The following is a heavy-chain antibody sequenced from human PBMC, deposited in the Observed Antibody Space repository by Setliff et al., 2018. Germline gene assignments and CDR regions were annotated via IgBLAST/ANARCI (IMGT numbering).Heavy chain of an antibody. CDR3: ARVASAPYGSGSDYIRALDY. V-gene: IGHV3-48*04. J-gene: IGHJ4*02. Sequence: GGSLRLSCAASGFTFSTSSMNWVRLAPGKGLEWVSYISRTYSTTYYADSVKGRFTISKDNAKNSLYLQMNSLRAEDTAVYYCARVASAPYGSGSDYIRALDYWGQGTLVTVSS. CDR2: ISRTYSTT. CDR1: GFTFSTSS. D-gene: IGHD3-10*01.